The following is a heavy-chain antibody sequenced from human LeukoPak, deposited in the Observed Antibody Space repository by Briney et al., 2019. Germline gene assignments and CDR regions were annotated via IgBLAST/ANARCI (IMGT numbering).Heavy chain of an antibody. V-gene: IGHV3-48*04. CDR1: GFTFTTYW. J-gene: IGHJ6*03. CDR2: ISSMGSNI. CDR3: AREHYFYHMDA. Sequence: GGSLRLSCAASGFTFTTYWMNWVRQAPGKGLEWVSYISSMGSNIYYADSVKGRFTISRDNAKNSLYLQMNSLRAEDTAVYYCAREHYFYHMDAWGEGTTVTVSS.